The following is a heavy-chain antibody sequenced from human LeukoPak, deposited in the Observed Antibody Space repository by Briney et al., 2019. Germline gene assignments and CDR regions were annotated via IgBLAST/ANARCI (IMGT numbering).Heavy chain of an antibody. CDR3: AKDRGPNTAMDLFDY. D-gene: IGHD5-18*01. CDR1: GFTFDDYA. V-gene: IGHV3-9*01. J-gene: IGHJ4*02. CDR2: ISWNSGSI. Sequence: PGRSLRLSCTASGFTFDDYAMHWARHAPGKGLEWVSGISWNSGSIGYADSVKGRFTISRDNAKNSLYLQMNSLRAEDTALYYCAKDRGPNTAMDLFDYWGQGTLVTVSS.